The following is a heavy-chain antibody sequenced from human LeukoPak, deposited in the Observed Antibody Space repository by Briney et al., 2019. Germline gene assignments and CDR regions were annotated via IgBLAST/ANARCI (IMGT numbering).Heavy chain of an antibody. CDR3: TREGPGSDWATFDS. V-gene: IGHV1-2*06. CDR1: GYTFTGYY. J-gene: IGHJ4*02. D-gene: IGHD6-19*01. Sequence: ASVKVSCKASGYTFTGYYMHWVRQAPGQGLEWMGRINPSNGGTNYAQKFQGRVTMTRDTSISTVYMELSMLTSDDTAVYYCTREGPGSDWATFDSWGQGALVTVSS. CDR2: INPSNGGT.